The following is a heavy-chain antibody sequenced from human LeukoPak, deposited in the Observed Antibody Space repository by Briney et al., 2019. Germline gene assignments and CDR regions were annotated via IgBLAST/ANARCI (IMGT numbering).Heavy chain of an antibody. CDR2: IYYSGST. CDR1: GGSISSSSYY. Sequence: SETLSLTCAVYGGSISSSSYYWGWIRQPPGKGLEWIGSIYYSGSTYYNPSLKSRVTISVDTSKNQFSLKLSSVTAADTAVYYCARSAGRGYSGYVSYWGQGTLVTVSS. D-gene: IGHD5-12*01. J-gene: IGHJ4*02. V-gene: IGHV4-39*07. CDR3: ARSAGRGYSGYVSY.